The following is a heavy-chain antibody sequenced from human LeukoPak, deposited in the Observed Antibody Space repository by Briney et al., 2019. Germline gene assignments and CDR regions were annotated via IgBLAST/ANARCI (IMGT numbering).Heavy chain of an antibody. J-gene: IGHJ6*02. D-gene: IGHD6-19*01. CDR1: GGSISSYY. Sequence: SETLSLPCTVSGGSISSYYWSWIRQPPGKGLEWIGYIYYSGSTNYNPSLKSRVTISVDTSKNQFSLKLSSVTAADTAVYYCARDNPGIAVAGTVGQYYYYYGMDVWGQGTTVTVSS. V-gene: IGHV4-59*01. CDR2: IYYSGST. CDR3: ARDNPGIAVAGTVGQYYYYYGMDV.